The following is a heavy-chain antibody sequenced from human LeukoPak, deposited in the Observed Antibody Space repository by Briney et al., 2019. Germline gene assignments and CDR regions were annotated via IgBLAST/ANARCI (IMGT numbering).Heavy chain of an antibody. V-gene: IGHV3-7*01. D-gene: IGHD6-13*01. CDR1: GFTVSSNY. J-gene: IGHJ4*02. CDR3: ARDAHSSSWYQDY. Sequence: GGSLRLSCAASGFTVSSNYMSWVRQAPGKGLEWVANIKQDGSETHYVDSVKGRFTISRDNAKNSLYLQMNSLRAEDAGLYYCARDAHSSSWYQDYWGQATLVTVSS. CDR2: IKQDGSET.